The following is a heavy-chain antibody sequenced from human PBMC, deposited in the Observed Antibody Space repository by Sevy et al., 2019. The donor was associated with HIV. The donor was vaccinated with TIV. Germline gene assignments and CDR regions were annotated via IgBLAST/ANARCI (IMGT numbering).Heavy chain of an antibody. D-gene: IGHD6-19*01. CDR3: AGWSSAWTLFDY. Sequence: GGSLRLSCAASGFTVSRNYMSWVRQAPGKGLEWVSVIYSDGKTFYGDSVQDRFTIYRDNSKNTLYLQMNSLRAEDTAVYYCAGWSSAWTLFDYWGQGTLVTVSS. V-gene: IGHV3-66*01. CDR2: IYSDGKT. J-gene: IGHJ4*02. CDR1: GFTVSRNY.